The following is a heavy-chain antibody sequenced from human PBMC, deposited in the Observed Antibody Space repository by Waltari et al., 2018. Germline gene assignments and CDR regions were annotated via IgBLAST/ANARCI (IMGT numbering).Heavy chain of an antibody. J-gene: IGHJ5*02. Sequence: QVQLVQSGAEVKKPGASVKVSCKVSGYTLTELSMHWVRQAPGKGLEWMGGFDPEDGETIYAQKFQGRVTMTEDTSTDTAYMELSSLRSEDTAVYYCATDLKVPGLYRYNWNDGWFDPWGQGTLVTVSS. V-gene: IGHV1-24*01. D-gene: IGHD1-20*01. CDR2: FDPEDGET. CDR1: GYTLTELS. CDR3: ATDLKVPGLYRYNWNDGWFDP.